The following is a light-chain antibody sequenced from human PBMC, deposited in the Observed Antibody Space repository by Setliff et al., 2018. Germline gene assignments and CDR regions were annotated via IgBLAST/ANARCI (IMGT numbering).Light chain of an antibody. CDR3: CSYAGSYTSLYV. CDR2: DVS. Sequence: QSALTQPRSVSGSPGQSVTISCTGTSSDVGGYNYVSWYQQHPGKAPKLMIYDVSKWPSGVPDRFSGSKSGNTASLTISGLQAEDEADYYCCSYAGSYTSLYVFGTGTKV. V-gene: IGLV2-11*01. J-gene: IGLJ1*01. CDR1: SSDVGGYNY.